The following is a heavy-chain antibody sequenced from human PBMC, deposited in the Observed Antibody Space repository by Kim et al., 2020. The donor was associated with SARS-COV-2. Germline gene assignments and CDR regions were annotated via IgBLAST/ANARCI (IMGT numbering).Heavy chain of an antibody. CDR1: GFTFSSYW. CDR3: ARWGYSSSWYSGFDY. J-gene: IGHJ4*02. D-gene: IGHD6-13*01. V-gene: IGHV3-7*01. Sequence: GGSLRLSCAASGFTFSSYWMSWVRQAPGKGLEWVANIKQDGSEKYYVDSVKGRFTISRDNAKNSLYLQMNSLRAEDTAVYYCARWGYSSSWYSGFDYWGQGTLVTVSS. CDR2: IKQDGSEK.